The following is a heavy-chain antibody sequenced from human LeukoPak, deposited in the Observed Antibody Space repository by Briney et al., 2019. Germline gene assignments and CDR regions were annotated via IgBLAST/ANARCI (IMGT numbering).Heavy chain of an antibody. CDR2: IKQDGSKK. CDR3: ARAPRYGSGSYFDY. Sequence: GGSLRLSCAASGFTFSSYWMTWARQAPGKGLEWVANIKQDGSKKNYVDSVKGRFTISRDNAKNSLYLQMNSLRAEDTAVYYCARAPRYGSGSYFDYWGQGTLATVSS. D-gene: IGHD3-10*01. CDR1: GFTFSSYW. V-gene: IGHV3-7*03. J-gene: IGHJ4*02.